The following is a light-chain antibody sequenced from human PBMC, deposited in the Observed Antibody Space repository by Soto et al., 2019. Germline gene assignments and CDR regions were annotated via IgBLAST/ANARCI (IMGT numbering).Light chain of an antibody. CDR1: QSISSW. J-gene: IGKJ2*01. CDR3: QQYNSYSGT. Sequence: DIQMTQSPSTLSASVGDRVTITCRASQSISSWLAWYQQKPGKAPKLLIYKASSLESGVPSRFSGSGSGTEFPLPISSLQPDDFATYYCQQYNSYSGTFGQGTKLEIK. V-gene: IGKV1-5*03. CDR2: KAS.